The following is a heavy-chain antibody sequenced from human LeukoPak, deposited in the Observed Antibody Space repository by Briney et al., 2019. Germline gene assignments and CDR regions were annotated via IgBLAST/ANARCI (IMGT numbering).Heavy chain of an antibody. D-gene: IGHD3-10*01. CDR3: ARDGVSGDWFDP. CDR2: ISSSGSTI. Sequence: SGGSLRLSCAASGFTFSDYYMSWIRQAPGKGLEWVSYISSSGSTIYYADSVKGRFTISRDNAKNSLYLQMNSLRAEDTAVHYCARDGVSGDWFDPWGQGTLVTVSS. V-gene: IGHV3-11*01. CDR1: GFTFSDYY. J-gene: IGHJ5*02.